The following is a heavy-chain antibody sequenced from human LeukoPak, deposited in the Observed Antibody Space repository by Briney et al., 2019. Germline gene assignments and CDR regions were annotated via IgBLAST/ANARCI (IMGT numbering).Heavy chain of an antibody. Sequence: GASVKVSCKASGYTFTSYDINWVRQATGQGLEWMGWMNPNSGNTGYAQKFQGRVTITRNTSISTAYMELSSLRSEDTAVYYCARGMYSSSWYFWSIDYYYYYMDVWGKGTTVTVSS. D-gene: IGHD6-13*01. CDR1: GYTFTSYD. J-gene: IGHJ6*03. CDR2: MNPNSGNT. CDR3: ARGMYSSSWYFWSIDYYYYYMDV. V-gene: IGHV1-8*03.